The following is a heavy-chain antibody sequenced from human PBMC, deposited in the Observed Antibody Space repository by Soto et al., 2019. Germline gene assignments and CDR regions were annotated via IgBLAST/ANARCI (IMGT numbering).Heavy chain of an antibody. D-gene: IGHD3-10*01. V-gene: IGHV4-38-2*01. CDR1: GYSISSGYY. CDR3: ARVPSITMVRGVINWFDP. J-gene: IGHJ5*02. CDR2: IYHSGST. Sequence: KPSETLSLTCAVSGYSISSGYYWGWIRQPPGKGLEWIGSIYHSGSTYYNPSLKSRVTISVDTSKNQFSLKLSSVTAADTAVYYCARVPSITMVRGVINWFDPWGQGTLVTVSS.